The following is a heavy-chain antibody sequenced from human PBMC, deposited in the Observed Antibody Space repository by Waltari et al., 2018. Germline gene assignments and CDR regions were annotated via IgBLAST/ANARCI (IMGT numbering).Heavy chain of an antibody. D-gene: IGHD2-15*01. Sequence: QVQLVQSVAEVKKPGSSVKVSCKASGGTFSSYAISWVRQAPGQGLEWMGRIRPIFGTANYAQKFQGRVTITADKSTSTAYMELSSLRSEDTAVYYCARGVVAATHAFDIWGQGTMVTVSS. J-gene: IGHJ3*02. CDR2: IRPIFGTA. CDR1: GGTFSSYA. CDR3: ARGVVAATHAFDI. V-gene: IGHV1-69*08.